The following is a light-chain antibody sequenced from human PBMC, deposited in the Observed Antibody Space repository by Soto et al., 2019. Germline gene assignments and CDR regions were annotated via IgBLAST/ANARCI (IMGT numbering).Light chain of an antibody. CDR2: DAS. V-gene: IGKV3-11*01. CDR1: QSVRSS. CDR3: QQRSSWPCT. J-gene: IGKJ1*01. Sequence: EILLTQSPATLSLSPGERATLSCRASQSVRSSLAWYQQKPGQAPRLLIYDASTRATGIPGRFSGSGSGTAFTLTISNLAPEDFPVYYCQQRSSWPCTFGQGAKVHIK.